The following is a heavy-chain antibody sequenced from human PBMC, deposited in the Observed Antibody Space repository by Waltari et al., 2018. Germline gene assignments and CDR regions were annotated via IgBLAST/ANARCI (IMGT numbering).Heavy chain of an antibody. CDR3: AVPTYCSGGSCLDL. V-gene: IGHV1-8*01. CDR2: MNPNSGNT. CDR1: GYTFTSYD. J-gene: IGHJ2*01. Sequence: QVQLVQSGAEVKRPGSSVKVSCKASGYTFTSYDINWVRQATGQGLEWMGWMNPNSGNTGYAQKFQGGVTMTRNTSISTAYMELSSLRSEDTAVYYCAVPTYCSGGSCLDLWGRGTLVTVSS. D-gene: IGHD2-15*01.